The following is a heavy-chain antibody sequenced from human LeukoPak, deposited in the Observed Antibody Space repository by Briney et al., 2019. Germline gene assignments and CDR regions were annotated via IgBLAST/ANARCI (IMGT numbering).Heavy chain of an antibody. V-gene: IGHV5-51*01. CDR3: ARSPLGYCSGNSCSYFEY. J-gene: IGHJ4*02. CDR1: GYSFTNYW. D-gene: IGHD2-15*01. Sequence: GASLKISCKGSGYSFTNYWIGWVRQMPGKGLEWMGIIYPGDSDTRYSPYFQGQVTISADKSISTAYLQWSSLKASDTAMYYCARSPLGYCSGNSCSYFEYWGQGTLVTVSS. CDR2: IYPGDSDT.